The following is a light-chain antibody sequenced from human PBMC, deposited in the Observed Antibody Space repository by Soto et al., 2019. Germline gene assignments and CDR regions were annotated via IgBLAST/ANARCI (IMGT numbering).Light chain of an antibody. Sequence: QSALTRPASVSGSPGQSITISCTGTSSDVGAYNYVSWYQQHPGKAPKLMIYEVNYRPSGVSNRFSGSKSGITASLTISGLQAEDEADYYCSSYASASTAVFGSGTKVTVL. J-gene: IGLJ1*01. V-gene: IGLV2-14*01. CDR3: SSYASASTAV. CDR2: EVN. CDR1: SSDVGAYNY.